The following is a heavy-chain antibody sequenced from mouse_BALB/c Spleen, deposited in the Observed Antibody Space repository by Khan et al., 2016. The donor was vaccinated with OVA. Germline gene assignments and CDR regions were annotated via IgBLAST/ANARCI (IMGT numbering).Heavy chain of an antibody. CDR2: IDPPNDDS. Sequence: VQLKESGAELVKPGASVELSCSASGFNIKDTYIHWMKQRPEQGLEWIGRIDPPNDDSKYGPKFQAKATLTADTSSNTAYLQLSSLTSEDPAVYYCATLYGNPLAFWGQGTLVSVSA. V-gene: IGHV14-3*02. D-gene: IGHD2-1*01. CDR3: ATLYGNPLAF. J-gene: IGHJ3*01. CDR1: GFNIKDTY.